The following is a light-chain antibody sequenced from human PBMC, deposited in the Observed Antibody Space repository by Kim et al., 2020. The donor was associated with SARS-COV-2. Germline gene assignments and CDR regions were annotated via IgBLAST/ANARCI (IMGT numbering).Light chain of an antibody. CDR1: SSDVGGYNY. CDR2: DVS. CDR3: SSDTSSSTVV. J-gene: IGLJ2*01. V-gene: IGLV2-14*03. Sequence: QSALTQPASVSGSPGQSITISCTGTSSDVGGYNYVSWYQQHPGTAPKLMIYDVSNRPSGVSHRFSGSTAGNTAFLTIAGRQAEDEADYYCSSDTSSSTVVFGGGTQLNVL.